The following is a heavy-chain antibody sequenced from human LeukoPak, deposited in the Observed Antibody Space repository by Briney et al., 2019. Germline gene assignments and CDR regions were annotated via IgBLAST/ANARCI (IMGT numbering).Heavy chain of an antibody. CDR1: GYSFTSYW. CDR2: IYPGDSDT. Sequence: PGGSLRLSCAASGYSFTSYWIGWVRQMPGKGLEWMGIIYPGDSDTRYSPSFQGQVTSSVDKSISTAYLQWSSLKASDAAMYYCARLGGVTYYYDSSGYYNAFDIWGQGTMVTVSS. CDR3: ARLGGVTYYYDSSGYYNAFDI. D-gene: IGHD3-22*01. V-gene: IGHV5-51*01. J-gene: IGHJ3*02.